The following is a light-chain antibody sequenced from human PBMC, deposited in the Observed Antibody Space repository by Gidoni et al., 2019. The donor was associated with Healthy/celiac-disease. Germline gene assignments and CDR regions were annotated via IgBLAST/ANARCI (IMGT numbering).Light chain of an antibody. Sequence: IVMTQPPATLTVSPGERATPSCRASQSVSSNFAWYQQKPGQAPRLLIYGASTRATGIPARFSGSGSGTEFTLTISSLQSEDFAVYYCQQYNNWPTTFGPGTKVDIK. CDR3: QQYNNWPTT. CDR2: GAS. CDR1: QSVSSN. J-gene: IGKJ3*01. V-gene: IGKV3-15*01.